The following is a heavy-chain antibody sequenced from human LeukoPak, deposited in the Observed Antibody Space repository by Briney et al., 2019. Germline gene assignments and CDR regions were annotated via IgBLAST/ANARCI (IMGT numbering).Heavy chain of an antibody. V-gene: IGHV5-51*01. CDR2: IYPGDSDT. D-gene: IGHD5-12*01. Sequence: GESLKISCKGSGYSFTNYWIGWVRQMPGKGLEWMGIIYPGDSDTRYSPSFQGQVTISADKSISTAYLQWSSLKASDTAMYYCARRGDSYDSPYDYWGQGTLVTVSS. CDR1: GYSFTNYW. J-gene: IGHJ4*02. CDR3: ARRGDSYDSPYDY.